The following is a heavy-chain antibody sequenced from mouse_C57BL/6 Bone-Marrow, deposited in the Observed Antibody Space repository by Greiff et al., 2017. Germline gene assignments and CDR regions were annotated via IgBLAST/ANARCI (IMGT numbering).Heavy chain of an antibody. CDR3: RLGGFAY. D-gene: IGHD4-1*01. J-gene: IGHJ2*01. CDR1: GYTFTDYE. CDR2: IDPETGGT. Sequence: QVQLQQSGAELVRPGASVTLSCTASGYTFTDYEMHWVKQTPVHGLEWIAAIDPETGGTAYNQNVKGTAILSTDKSSSKAYRELRSLTSEDSAVYYYRLGGFAYWGQGTTLTVSA. V-gene: IGHV1-15*01.